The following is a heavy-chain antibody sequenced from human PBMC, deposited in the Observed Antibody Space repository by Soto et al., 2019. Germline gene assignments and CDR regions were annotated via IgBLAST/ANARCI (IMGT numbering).Heavy chain of an antibody. V-gene: IGHV4-59*01. Sequence: PSETLSLTCSVSGGSISGSYWSWIRQSPGKGLEWLGYVYYTGSTNYSPSLRSRVSISVDTSKNEFSLRLSSVTAADTAVYFCARSVAVPGAHIAYSGQGTHVTVSS. CDR2: VYYTGST. CDR1: GGSISGSY. CDR3: ARSVAVPGAHIAY. D-gene: IGHD6-19*01. J-gene: IGHJ4*02.